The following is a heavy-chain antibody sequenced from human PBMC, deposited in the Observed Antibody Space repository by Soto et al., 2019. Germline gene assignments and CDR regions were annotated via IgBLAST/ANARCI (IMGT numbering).Heavy chain of an antibody. Sequence: ETLSLTCTVSSGSISTYYWSWIRQPPGKGLEWIGYIYYSGNTNYNPSLKSRVTISVDKSKSQFSLKLSSVTAPDTAVYYCARQIYDSSGYYYAYWGQGTLVTVSS. CDR1: SGSISTYY. D-gene: IGHD3-22*01. CDR3: ARQIYDSSGYYYAY. V-gene: IGHV4-59*08. CDR2: IYYSGNT. J-gene: IGHJ4*02.